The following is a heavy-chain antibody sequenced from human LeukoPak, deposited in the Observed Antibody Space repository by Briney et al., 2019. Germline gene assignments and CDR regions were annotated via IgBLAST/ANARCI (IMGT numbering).Heavy chain of an antibody. D-gene: IGHD6-19*01. CDR3: ARGLGGWLRLFDY. CDR1: GYSMSSGYY. Sequence: SETLSLTCTVSGYSMSSGYYWGWIRQPPGKGLEWIGEINHSGSTNYNPSLKSRVTISVDTSKNQFSLKLSSVTAADTAVYYCARGLGGWLRLFDYWGQGTLVTVSS. V-gene: IGHV4-38-2*02. CDR2: INHSGST. J-gene: IGHJ4*02.